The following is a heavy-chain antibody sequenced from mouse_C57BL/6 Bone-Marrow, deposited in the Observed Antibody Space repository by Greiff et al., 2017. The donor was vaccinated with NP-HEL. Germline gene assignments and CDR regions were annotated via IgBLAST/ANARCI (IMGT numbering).Heavy chain of an antibody. J-gene: IGHJ2*01. Sequence: QVQLKESGAELARPGASVKLSCKASGYTFTSYGISWVKQRTGQGLEWIGEIYPRSGNTYYNEKFKGKATLTADKSSSTAYMELRSLTSADSAVYFCARENYYGSSSYYFDYWGQGTTLTVSS. D-gene: IGHD1-1*01. CDR1: GYTFTSYG. CDR2: IYPRSGNT. V-gene: IGHV1-81*01. CDR3: ARENYYGSSSYYFDY.